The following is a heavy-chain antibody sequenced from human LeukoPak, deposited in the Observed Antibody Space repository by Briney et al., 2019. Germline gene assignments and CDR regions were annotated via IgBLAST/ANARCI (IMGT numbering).Heavy chain of an antibody. CDR1: GFTFSSYG. D-gene: IGHD3-16*02. CDR3: ARDQGVYDYVWGSYRLDY. J-gene: IGHJ4*02. CDR2: IWYDGSNK. V-gene: IGHV3-33*01. Sequence: GRSLRLSCAASGFTFSSYGMHWVRQAPGKELEWVAVIWYDGSNKYYADSVKGRFTISRDNSKNTLYLQMNSLRAEDTAVYYCARDQGVYDYVWGSYRLDYWGQGTLVTVSS.